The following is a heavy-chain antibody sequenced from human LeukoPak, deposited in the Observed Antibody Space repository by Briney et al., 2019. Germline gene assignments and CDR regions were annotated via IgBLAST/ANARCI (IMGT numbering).Heavy chain of an antibody. CDR1: GYRFDTYW. CDR2: IDPGDSDA. Sequence: GESLKISCKGSGYRFDTYWIGWVRQMPGKGLEWMVIIDPGDSDARYSPSFQGQVTISVDKSISTAYLQWGSLKASDTAVYYCARGAGAMVRGVVITYYYGMDVWGQGTTVTVSS. D-gene: IGHD3-10*01. J-gene: IGHJ6*02. CDR3: ARGAGAMVRGVVITYYYGMDV. V-gene: IGHV5-51*01.